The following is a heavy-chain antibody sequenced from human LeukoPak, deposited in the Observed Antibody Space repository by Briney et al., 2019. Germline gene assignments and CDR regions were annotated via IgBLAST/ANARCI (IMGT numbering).Heavy chain of an antibody. Sequence: ASVKVSCKASRYTFTSYYMHWVRQAPGQGLEWMGIINPSGGSTSYAQKFQGRVTMTRDTSTSTVYMELSSLRSEDTAVYYCAREHYDSSGYYLKDDAFDIWGQGTMVTVSS. V-gene: IGHV1-46*01. J-gene: IGHJ3*02. D-gene: IGHD3-22*01. CDR3: AREHYDSSGYYLKDDAFDI. CDR1: RYTFTSYY. CDR2: INPSGGST.